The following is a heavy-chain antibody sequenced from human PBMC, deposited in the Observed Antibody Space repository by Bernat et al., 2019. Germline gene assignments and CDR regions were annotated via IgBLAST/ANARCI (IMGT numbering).Heavy chain of an antibody. Sequence: QVQLVQSGAELKKPGSSVKVSCKASGGTFSSYTISWVRQAPGQGLEWIGRIIPILGIANYAQKFQGRVTITADKSTSTAYMELSSLRSEDTAVYYCARTGDFWGGDYFDYWGQGTLVTVSS. J-gene: IGHJ4*02. CDR3: ARTGDFWGGDYFDY. CDR2: IIPILGIA. V-gene: IGHV1-69*02. D-gene: IGHD3-3*01. CDR1: GGTFSSYT.